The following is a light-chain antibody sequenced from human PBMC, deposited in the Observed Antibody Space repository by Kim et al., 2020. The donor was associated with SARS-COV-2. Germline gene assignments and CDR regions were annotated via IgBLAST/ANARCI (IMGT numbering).Light chain of an antibody. V-gene: IGKV1-27*01. J-gene: IGKJ1*01. CDR3: QQYDSAPRA. CDR2: AAS. CDR1: QGISNY. Sequence: AFAGDRVPITCRASQGISNYLAWYQQKPGKVPKLLIYAASTLQSGVPSRFSGSGSGTDFTLTISSLQPEDVAAYYCQQYDSAPRAFGQGTKVDIK.